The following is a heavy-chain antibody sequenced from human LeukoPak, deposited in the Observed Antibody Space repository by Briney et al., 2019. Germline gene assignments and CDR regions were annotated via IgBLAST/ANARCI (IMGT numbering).Heavy chain of an antibody. CDR2: INTDGSST. Sequence: GGSLRLSCAASGFTFSSYWMHWVRQAPGKGLVWVSRINTDGSSTSYADSVKGRFTISRDNAKNTLYPQMNSLRAEDTAVYYCARGWLGGTGMDVWGKGTTVTVSS. CDR3: ARGWLGGTGMDV. CDR1: GFTFSSYW. D-gene: IGHD4-23*01. V-gene: IGHV3-74*01. J-gene: IGHJ6*04.